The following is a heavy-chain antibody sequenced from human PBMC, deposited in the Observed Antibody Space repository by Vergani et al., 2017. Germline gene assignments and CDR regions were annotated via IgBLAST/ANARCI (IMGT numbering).Heavy chain of an antibody. V-gene: IGHV3-15*01. CDR3: TTTTNCTNGECYDDYFDY. D-gene: IGHD2-8*01. Sequence: EVQLVESGGGLVKPGGSLRLSCAASGFTFSNAWMSWVRQAPGKGLEWVGRIKSKTDGGTTDYAAPVKGRFTISRDDSKNTLYLQMNSLKTEDTAVYYCTTTTNCTNGECYDDYFDYWGQGTLVTVSS. J-gene: IGHJ4*02. CDR2: IKSKTDGGTT. CDR1: GFTFSNAW.